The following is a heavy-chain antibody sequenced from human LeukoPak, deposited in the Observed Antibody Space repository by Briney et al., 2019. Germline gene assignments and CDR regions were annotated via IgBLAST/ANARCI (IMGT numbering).Heavy chain of an antibody. CDR3: ARGVFPGIPRKNYFEP. Sequence: GSLRLSCAAFGFTFTNAWMSWVRQPPGKGLEWIGEVYHLGTTAYNPSLESRVTISVDTSKNQFSLRLNSVTAADTAVYYCARGVFPGIPRKNYFEPWGQGILVTVSS. D-gene: IGHD1-14*01. CDR2: VYHLGTT. V-gene: IGHV4-34*01. CDR1: GFTFTNAW. J-gene: IGHJ5*02.